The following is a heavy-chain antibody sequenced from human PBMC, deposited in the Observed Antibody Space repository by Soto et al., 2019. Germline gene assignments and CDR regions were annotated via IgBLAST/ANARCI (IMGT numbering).Heavy chain of an antibody. J-gene: IGHJ4*02. V-gene: IGHV1-8*01. Sequence: PSVKVSCKASGYTFTDYDINWVRQAPGQGLEWMGWMNPNTGNTRYAQHLQGRLIMTRDTSISTAFMELSSLRSEDTALFYCTRRKLPTLTDFCDQGPLGTGSS. CDR3: TRRKLPTLTDF. CDR1: GYTFTDYD. CDR2: MNPNTGNT. D-gene: IGHD3-9*01.